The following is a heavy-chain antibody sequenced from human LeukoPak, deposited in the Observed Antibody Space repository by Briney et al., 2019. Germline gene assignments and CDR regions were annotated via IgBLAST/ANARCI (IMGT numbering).Heavy chain of an antibody. D-gene: IGHD3-22*01. CDR2: IYSSGNT. CDR3: ARQPSGNYGKSGYYPYYFDS. CDR1: GDSVTTNLYY. J-gene: IGHJ4*02. Sequence: SETLSLTCTVSGDSVTTNLYYWAWLRQPPGKGLEWIGNIYSSGNTYFNPSLKGRVNISVDTSKNHFSLNLRSVTAADTAFYYCARQPSGNYGKSGYYPYYFDSWGQGALVTVSS. V-gene: IGHV4-39*01.